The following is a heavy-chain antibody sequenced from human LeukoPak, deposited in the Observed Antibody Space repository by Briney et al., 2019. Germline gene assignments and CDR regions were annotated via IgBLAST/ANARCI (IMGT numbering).Heavy chain of an antibody. Sequence: GASVKVSCKASGYTFSSYYMHWVRQAPGQGLEWMGMINPSGGSTNYAQRFQGRVTMTRDTSTSTVYMELSSLRSEDTAVYSSARVRYCTSTSCPDFDCWGQGTLVTVSS. CDR1: GYTFSSYY. D-gene: IGHD2-2*01. V-gene: IGHV1-46*01. CDR3: ARVRYCTSTSCPDFDC. J-gene: IGHJ4*02. CDR2: INPSGGST.